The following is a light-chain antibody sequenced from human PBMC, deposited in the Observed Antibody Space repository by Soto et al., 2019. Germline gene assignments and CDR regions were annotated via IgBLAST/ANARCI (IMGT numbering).Light chain of an antibody. CDR1: QSVSRY. V-gene: IGKV3-20*01. CDR3: LQYGSSPYT. Sequence: EIVLTQSPGILSLSPGERATLSCRASQSVSRYLIWFQQKPGQAPRLLIYGASSRATGIPDRFSGSGSVTDFTLTISRLEPEDFAVFYCLQYGSSPYTFGQGTKLEIK. J-gene: IGKJ2*01. CDR2: GAS.